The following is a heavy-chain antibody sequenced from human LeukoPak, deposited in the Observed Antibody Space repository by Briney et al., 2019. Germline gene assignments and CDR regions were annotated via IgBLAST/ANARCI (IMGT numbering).Heavy chain of an antibody. CDR1: GFTFSNFW. V-gene: IGHV3-7*05. Sequence: GGSLRLSCEASGFTFSNFWMSWVRQAPGKVLEWAASIRQDGIERKYVDSVGGRFTISRDNAENSVYLEMNSLRDEDTAVYYCARVANWDLDYWGQGTLVTVSS. D-gene: IGHD1-1*01. J-gene: IGHJ4*02. CDR3: ARVANWDLDY. CDR2: IRQDGIER.